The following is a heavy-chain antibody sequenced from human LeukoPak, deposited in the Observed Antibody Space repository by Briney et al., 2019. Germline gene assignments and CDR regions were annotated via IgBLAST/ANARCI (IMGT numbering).Heavy chain of an antibody. D-gene: IGHD6-13*01. CDR2: IWYDGSNK. J-gene: IGHJ5*02. CDR3: ARSIYSSSWYDWFDP. CDR1: GFTFSSYV. V-gene: IGHV3-33*01. Sequence: GGSLRLSCAASGFTFSSYVMHWVRQAPGKGLEWVAVIWYDGSNKYYADSVKGRFTISRDNSKNTLYLQMNSLRAEDTAVYYCARSIYSSSWYDWFDPWGQGTLVTVSS.